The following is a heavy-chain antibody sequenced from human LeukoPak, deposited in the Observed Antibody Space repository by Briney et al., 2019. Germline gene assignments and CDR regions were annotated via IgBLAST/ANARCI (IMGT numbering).Heavy chain of an antibody. CDR3: ARDRCSSRSCYLTITQKGYFDL. Sequence: ASVKVSCKASGYTFTSYYMHWVRQAPGQGLEWMGIINPSGGSTSYAQKFQGRVTMTRDTSTSTVYMELSSLRSEDTAVYHCARDRCSSRSCYLTITQKGYFDLWGRGTVVTVSS. CDR1: GYTFTSYY. D-gene: IGHD2-2*01. V-gene: IGHV1-46*01. CDR2: INPSGGST. J-gene: IGHJ2*01.